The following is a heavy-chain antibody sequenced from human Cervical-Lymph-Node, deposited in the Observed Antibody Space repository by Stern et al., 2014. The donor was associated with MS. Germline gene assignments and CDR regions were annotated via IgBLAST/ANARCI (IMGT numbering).Heavy chain of an antibody. J-gene: IGHJ1*01. V-gene: IGHV3-33*01. D-gene: IGHD4-23*01. CDR2: IWYDGSNR. CDR1: GFTFSSSG. Sequence: VQLLESGGGVVQPGRSLRLSCAASGFTFSSSGMHWVRQAPGKGLEWLAIIWYDGSNRYYADSLKGRFTISRDNSKNTLYLQMNSLRADDTAVYYCAREGGNTAEYFQHWGQGTLVTVSS. CDR3: AREGGNTAEYFQH.